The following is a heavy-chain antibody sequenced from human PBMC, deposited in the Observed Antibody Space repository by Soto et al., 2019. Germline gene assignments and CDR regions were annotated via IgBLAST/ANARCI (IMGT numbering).Heavy chain of an antibody. Sequence: CAASGFTVSSNYMSWVRQAPGKGLEWVSAIYSGGSTYYADSVKGRFTISRHNSKNTLYLQMNSLRAEDTAVYYCARGNGGIHEGNLYFDYWGQGTLVTVSS. V-gene: IGHV3-53*04. D-gene: IGHD2-15*01. CDR3: ARGNGGIHEGNLYFDY. CDR2: IYSGGST. CDR1: GFTVSSNY. J-gene: IGHJ4*02.